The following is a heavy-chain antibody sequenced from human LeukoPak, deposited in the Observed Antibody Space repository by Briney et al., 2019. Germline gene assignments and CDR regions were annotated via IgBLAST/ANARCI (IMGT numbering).Heavy chain of an antibody. D-gene: IGHD6-19*01. J-gene: IGHJ4*02. Sequence: SETLSLTCTVSGDSIRSYYWSWIRQSPGRGLEWIGYIYYSGSTNYNPSLKSRVTISVDTSKNQFSLKLSSVTAADTAVYYCARFVGRSSSGYYLYWGQGTLVTVSS. CDR1: GDSIRSYY. CDR2: IYYSGST. V-gene: IGHV4-59*01. CDR3: ARFVGRSSSGYYLY.